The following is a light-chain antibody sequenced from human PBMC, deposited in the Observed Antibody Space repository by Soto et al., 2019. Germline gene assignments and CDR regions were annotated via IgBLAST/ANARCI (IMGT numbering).Light chain of an antibody. Sequence: QSALTQPASVSGSPGQSITISCNGTSSDVGSYNLVSWYQQHPGKAPKLMIYEGSKRPSGVSNRFSGSKSGNTASLTISGLQAEDEADYYCCSYAVSSTLNVVFGGGTKLTVL. CDR2: EGS. CDR1: SSDVGSYNL. CDR3: CSYAVSSTLNVV. J-gene: IGLJ2*01. V-gene: IGLV2-23*01.